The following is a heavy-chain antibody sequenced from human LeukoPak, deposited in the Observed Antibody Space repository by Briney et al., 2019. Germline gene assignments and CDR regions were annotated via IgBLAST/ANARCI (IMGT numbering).Heavy chain of an antibody. D-gene: IGHD2-2*01. J-gene: IGHJ4*02. V-gene: IGHV3-15*01. Sequence: GGSLRLSCAASGFTFSNAWMSWVRQAPGKGLEWVGRIKSKTDGGTTDYAAPVKGRFTISRDDSKNTLYLQMNSLKTEDTAVYYCTSHIVVVPAVRVDYWGQGTLVTVSS. CDR1: GFTFSNAW. CDR3: TSHIVVVPAVRVDY. CDR2: IKSKTDGGTT.